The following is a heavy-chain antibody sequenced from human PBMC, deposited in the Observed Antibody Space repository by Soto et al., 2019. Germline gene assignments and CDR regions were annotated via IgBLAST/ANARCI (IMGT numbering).Heavy chain of an antibody. CDR2: IYYSGST. J-gene: IGHJ2*01. D-gene: IGHD6-13*01. V-gene: IGHV4-30-4*01. CDR1: GGSISSGDYY. Sequence: QVQLQESGPGLVKPSQTLSLTCTVSGGSISSGDYYWSWIRQPPGKGLEWIGYIYYSGSTYYNPSLKSRGTISVDTSKNQFSLKLSSVTAADTAVYYCARDTGIAAAGTWYFDLWGRGTLVTVSS. CDR3: ARDTGIAAAGTWYFDL.